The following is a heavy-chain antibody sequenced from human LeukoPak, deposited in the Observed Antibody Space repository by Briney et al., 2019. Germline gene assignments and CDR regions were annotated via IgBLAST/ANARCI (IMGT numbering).Heavy chain of an antibody. V-gene: IGHV3-23*01. D-gene: IGHD1-26*01. CDR1: GFTFSSYA. Sequence: GGSLRLSCAASGFTFSSYAMSWVRQAPGKGLEWVSAISGSGGSTYYADSVKGRFTISRDNSKNTLYLQMNSLRAEDTAVYYCAKDIRGVGAGPPGADYWGQGTLVTVSS. J-gene: IGHJ4*02. CDR3: AKDIRGVGAGPPGADY. CDR2: ISGSGGST.